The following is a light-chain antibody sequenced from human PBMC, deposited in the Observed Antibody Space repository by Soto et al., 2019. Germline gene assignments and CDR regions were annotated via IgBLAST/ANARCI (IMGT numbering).Light chain of an antibody. CDR1: SSDVGSFNY. CDR2: DVT. J-gene: IGLJ1*01. CDR3: CSYAGSSSYV. Sequence: SVLTQPRSVSGSPGQSVAISCTGTSSDVGSFNYVSWYQQHPDKAPKLMIYDVTKRPSGVPDRFSGSKSDNTASLTISGLQADDEADYYCCSYAGSSSYVFGTGTKVTVL. V-gene: IGLV2-11*01.